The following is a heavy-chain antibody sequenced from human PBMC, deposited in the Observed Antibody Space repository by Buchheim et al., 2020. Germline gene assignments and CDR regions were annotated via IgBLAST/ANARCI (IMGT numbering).Heavy chain of an antibody. CDR3: ARGGFRRYSYGFKNGWFDP. V-gene: IGHV4-34*01. J-gene: IGHJ5*02. Sequence: QVQLQQWGAGLLKPSETLSLTCAVYGGSFSGYYWSWIRQPPGKGLEWIGEINHSGSTNYNPSLKSRVTISVDTSKNQFSLKLSSVTAADTAMYYCARGGFRRYSYGFKNGWFDPWGQGTL. CDR2: INHSGST. D-gene: IGHD5-18*01. CDR1: GGSFSGYY.